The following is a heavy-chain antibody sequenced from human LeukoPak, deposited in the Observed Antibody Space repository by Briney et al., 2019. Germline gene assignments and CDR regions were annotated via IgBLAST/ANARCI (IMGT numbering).Heavy chain of an antibody. CDR2: IYHSGST. D-gene: IGHD6-6*01. J-gene: IGHJ4*02. Sequence: SETLSLTCAVSGYSISSGYYWGWIRQPPGKGLGWIGSIYHSGSTYYNPSLKSRVTISVDTSKNQFSLKLSSVTAADTAVYYCARQWQLVRPFDYWGQGTLVTVSS. CDR3: ARQWQLVRPFDY. V-gene: IGHV4-38-2*01. CDR1: GYSISSGYY.